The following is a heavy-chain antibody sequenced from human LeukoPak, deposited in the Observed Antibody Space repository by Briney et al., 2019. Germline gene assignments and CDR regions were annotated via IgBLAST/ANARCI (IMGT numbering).Heavy chain of an antibody. D-gene: IGHD3-3*01. J-gene: IGHJ4*02. CDR1: GGSISSSSYY. CDR3: ARQTPTPLDFWSGYYPNYFDY. V-gene: IGHV4-39*01. Sequence: SETLSLTCTVSGGSISSSSYYWGWIRQPPGKGLEWIGSIYYSGSTYYNPSLKSRVTISVDTSKNQFSLKLSSVTAADTAVYYCARQTPTPLDFWSGYYPNYFDYWGQGTLVTVSS. CDR2: IYYSGST.